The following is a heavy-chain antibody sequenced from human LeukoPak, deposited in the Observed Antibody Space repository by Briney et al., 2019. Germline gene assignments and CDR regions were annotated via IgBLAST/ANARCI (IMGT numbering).Heavy chain of an antibody. CDR1: GFTFSSYS. CDR2: ISSSSSYI. Sequence: SGGSLRLSCAASGFTFSSYSMNWVRQAPGKGLEWVSSISSSSSYIYYADSVKGRFTISRDNAKNSLYLQMNSLRAEDTAVYYCARDRVTYSSSWYFWFDPWGQGTLVTVSS. J-gene: IGHJ5*02. V-gene: IGHV3-21*01. CDR3: ARDRVTYSSSWYFWFDP. D-gene: IGHD6-13*01.